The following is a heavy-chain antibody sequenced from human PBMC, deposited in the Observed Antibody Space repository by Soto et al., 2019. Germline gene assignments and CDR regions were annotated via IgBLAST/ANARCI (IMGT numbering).Heavy chain of an antibody. V-gene: IGHV3-23*01. CDR2: ISGSGGST. CDR1: GVTFSSYA. Sequence: PGGSLRLACAASGVTFSSYAMSWVRQAPGKGLEWVSAISGSGGSTYYTDSVKGRFTISRDNSKNTLYLQMNSLRAEDTAVFYCANEEGPTYNWFDPWGQGTLVTVSS. J-gene: IGHJ5*02. CDR3: ANEEGPTYNWFDP.